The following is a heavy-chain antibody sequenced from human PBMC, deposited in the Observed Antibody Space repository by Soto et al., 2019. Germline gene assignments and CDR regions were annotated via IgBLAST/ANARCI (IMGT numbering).Heavy chain of an antibody. CDR1: GFTFNYYW. CDR3: ARDEGVDY. CDR2: IKQDGGDQ. J-gene: IGHJ4*02. V-gene: IGHV3-7*03. Sequence: PGGSLSLSCVASGFTFNYYWMSWVRQAPGKGLEWVANIKQDGGDQYYLDSVKGRFTISRDNAKNLLYLQMSSLRAEDTAVYYCARDEGVDYWGQGTLVTVSS.